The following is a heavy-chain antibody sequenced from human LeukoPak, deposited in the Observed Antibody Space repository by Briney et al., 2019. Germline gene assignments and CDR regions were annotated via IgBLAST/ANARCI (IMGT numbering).Heavy chain of an antibody. V-gene: IGHV1-46*01. D-gene: IGHD5-24*01. Sequence: GASVKVSCKASGYTFTSYGISWVRQAPGQGLEWMGIINPGGRSTSYAQKFQGRVTMTRDTSTSTVYMELSSLRSEDTAVYYCARDTGDGYTPPNYYYYMDVWGKGTTVTVSS. CDR1: GYTFTSYG. CDR3: ARDTGDGYTPPNYYYYMDV. CDR2: INPGGRST. J-gene: IGHJ6*03.